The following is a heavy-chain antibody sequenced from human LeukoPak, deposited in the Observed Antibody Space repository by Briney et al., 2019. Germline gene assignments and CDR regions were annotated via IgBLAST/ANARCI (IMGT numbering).Heavy chain of an antibody. CDR1: GGSISSSSYY. J-gene: IGHJ4*02. Sequence: SETLSLTCTVSGGSISSSSYYWGWIRQPPGKGLEWIGSIYHSGSTYYNPSLKSRVTISVDTSKNQFSLKLSSVTAADTAVYYCASSRLDRGLWLLRGSYFDYWGQGTLVTVSS. V-gene: IGHV4-39*07. CDR2: IYHSGST. D-gene: IGHD5-18*01. CDR3: ASSRLDRGLWLLRGSYFDY.